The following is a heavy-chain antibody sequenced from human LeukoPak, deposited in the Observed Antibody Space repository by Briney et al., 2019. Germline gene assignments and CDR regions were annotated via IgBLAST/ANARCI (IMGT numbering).Heavy chain of an antibody. D-gene: IGHD4-23*01. V-gene: IGHV1-8*01. CDR2: MNPNSGNT. Sequence: GASVKVSCKASGYTFTSYDINWVRQATGQGLEWMGWMNPNSGNTGYAQKFQGRVTMTRNTSISTAYMELSSLRSEDTAVYYCARVAPRKLSGNDAFDIWGQGTMVTVSS. CDR3: ARVAPRKLSGNDAFDI. J-gene: IGHJ3*02. CDR1: GYTFTSYD.